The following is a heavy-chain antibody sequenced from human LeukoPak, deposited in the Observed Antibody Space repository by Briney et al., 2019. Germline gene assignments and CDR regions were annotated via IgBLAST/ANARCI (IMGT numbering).Heavy chain of an antibody. Sequence: ASVKVSCKASGVTYTSSAVQWVRQARGQPLEWIGWIVVGSGNTNYAQKFQERVTITRDMSTSTAYMELSSLRSEDTAVYYCAAGWVCSGGSCYYYFDYWGQGTLVTVSS. CDR1: GVTYTSSA. CDR3: AAGWVCSGGSCYYYFDY. V-gene: IGHV1-58*01. CDR2: IVVGSGNT. J-gene: IGHJ4*02. D-gene: IGHD2-15*01.